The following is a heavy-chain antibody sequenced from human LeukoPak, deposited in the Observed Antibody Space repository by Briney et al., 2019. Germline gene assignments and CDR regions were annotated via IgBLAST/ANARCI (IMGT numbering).Heavy chain of an antibody. CDR3: ARVGHGSSWFDS. Sequence: GGSLRLSCAASGFNFSSYWMDWVRQAPGKGLVWVSRINTDGTTTTYADSVKGRFTISRDNSKNTLYLEMNSLRVEDTALYFCARVGHGSSWFDSWGQGTLISVSS. V-gene: IGHV3-74*01. J-gene: IGHJ5*01. CDR2: INTDGTTT. D-gene: IGHD6-13*01. CDR1: GFNFSSYW.